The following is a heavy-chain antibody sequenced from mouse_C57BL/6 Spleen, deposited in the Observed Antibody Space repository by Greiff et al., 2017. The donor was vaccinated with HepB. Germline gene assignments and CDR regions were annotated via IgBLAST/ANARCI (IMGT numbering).Heavy chain of an antibody. J-gene: IGHJ2*01. CDR2: IDPSDSYT. CDR3: ARSRYGSSYWYFDY. D-gene: IGHD1-1*01. CDR1: GYTFTSYW. V-gene: IGHV1-50*01. Sequence: QVQLKQPGAELVKPGASVKLSCKASGYTFTSYWMQWVKQRPGQGLEWIGEIDPSDSYTNYNQKFKGKATLTVDTSSSTAYMQLSSLTSEDSAVYYCARSRYGSSYWYFDYWGQGTTLTVSS.